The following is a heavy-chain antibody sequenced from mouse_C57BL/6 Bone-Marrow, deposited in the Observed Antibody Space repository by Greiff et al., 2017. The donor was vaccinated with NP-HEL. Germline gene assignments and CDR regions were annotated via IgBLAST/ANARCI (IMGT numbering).Heavy chain of an antibody. CDR2: IYPSDSET. J-gene: IGHJ2*01. CDR1: GYTFTSYW. V-gene: IGHV1-61*01. CDR3: ARTRLRRHYFDY. Sequence: VQLQQSGAELVRPGSSVKLSCKASGYTFTSYWMDWVKQRPGQGLEWIGNIYPSDSETHYNQKFKDKATLTVDKSSSTAYMQLSSLTSEDSAVYYCARTRLRRHYFDYWGQGTTLTVSS. D-gene: IGHD2-4*01.